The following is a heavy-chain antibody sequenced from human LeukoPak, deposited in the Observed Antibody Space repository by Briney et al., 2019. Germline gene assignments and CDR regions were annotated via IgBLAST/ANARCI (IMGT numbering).Heavy chain of an antibody. CDR2: ISWNSGSI. CDR3: AKGLQKLGFCSSTSCYMATTDF. J-gene: IGHJ4*02. CDR1: GFTFGDYA. V-gene: IGHV3-9*01. Sequence: PGRSLRLSCAASGFTFGDYAMHWVRQAPGKGLEWVSGISWNSGSIGYADSVKGRFTISRDNGKNSLYLQMNRLRPDDTALYYCAKGLQKLGFCSSTSCYMATTDFWGQGTLVTVSS. D-gene: IGHD2-2*02.